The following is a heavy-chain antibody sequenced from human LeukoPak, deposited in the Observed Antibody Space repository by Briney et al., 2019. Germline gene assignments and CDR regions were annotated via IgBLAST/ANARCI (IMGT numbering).Heavy chain of an antibody. CDR3: ASNYGDY. V-gene: IGHV3-30-3*01. CDR2: ISYDGSNK. J-gene: IGHJ4*02. Sequence: GGSLXLSCAASGFTFSSYAMHWVRQAPGKGLEWVAVISYDGSNKYYADSVKGRFTISRDNSRNTLYLQMNSLRAEDTAVYYCASNYGDYWGQGTLVTVSS. CDR1: GFTFSSYA.